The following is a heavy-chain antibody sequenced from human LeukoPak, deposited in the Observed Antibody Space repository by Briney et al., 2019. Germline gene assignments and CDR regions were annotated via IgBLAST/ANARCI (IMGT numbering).Heavy chain of an antibody. D-gene: IGHD3-22*01. CDR2: LHHRGST. J-gene: IGHJ4*02. CDR3: ARVGGDDSTGHYSVDY. V-gene: IGHV4-38-2*01. CDR1: GYSITSTYW. Sequence: SETLSLTCAVSGYSITSTYWWGWTRQTPGRGLEWIGSLHHRGSTSYSPSLKSRVTISVDTSKNQFSLRLSSVTAADTAVYYCARVGGDDSTGHYSVDYWGQGTLVTVSS.